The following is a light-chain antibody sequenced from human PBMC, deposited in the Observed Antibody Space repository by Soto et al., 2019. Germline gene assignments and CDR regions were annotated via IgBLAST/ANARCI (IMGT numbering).Light chain of an antibody. CDR3: QQYYTTPLT. V-gene: IGKV4-1*01. Sequence: DIVMTQSPDSLAVSLGERATINCKSSQSVLSSSKNKNFLAWYQQKPGQPPKLLVSWASTRESGLPHRCSGSGSGTDFTLTISSLQAEDVAVYYCQQYYTTPLTFGGGTYVEIK. CDR1: QSVLSSSKNKNF. J-gene: IGKJ4*01. CDR2: WAS.